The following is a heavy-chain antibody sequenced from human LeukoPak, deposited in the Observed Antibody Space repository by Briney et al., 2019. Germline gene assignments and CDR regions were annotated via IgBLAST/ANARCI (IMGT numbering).Heavy chain of an antibody. CDR3: ARGGLTGTTYWFDP. Sequence: SETLSLTCAVYGGSFSGYYWSWIRQPPGKGLEWIGEINHSGSTNYNPPLKSRVTISVDTSKNQFSLKLNSVTAADTAVYYCARGGLTGTTYWFDPWGQGTLVTVSS. V-gene: IGHV4-34*01. CDR1: GGSFSGYY. CDR2: INHSGST. D-gene: IGHD1-20*01. J-gene: IGHJ5*02.